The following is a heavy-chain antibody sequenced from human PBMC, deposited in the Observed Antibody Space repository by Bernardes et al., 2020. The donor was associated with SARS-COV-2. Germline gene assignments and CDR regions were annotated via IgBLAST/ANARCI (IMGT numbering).Heavy chain of an antibody. CDR1: GFSFSTIC. J-gene: IGHJ3*02. V-gene: IGHV3-74*01. Sequence: GGSLRLSCAASGFSFSTICMHWVRQAPGEGLVWVSRINRDGGSTRNADSVKGRFTISRDNAKNTLYLQMNSLRAEDTAVYYCATIAFDIWGQGTMVTVSS. CDR2: INRDGGST. CDR3: ATIAFDI.